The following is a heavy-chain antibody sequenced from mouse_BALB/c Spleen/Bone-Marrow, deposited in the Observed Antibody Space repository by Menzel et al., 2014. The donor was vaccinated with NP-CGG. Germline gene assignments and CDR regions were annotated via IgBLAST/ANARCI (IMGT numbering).Heavy chain of an antibody. V-gene: IGHV4-1*02. CDR3: ARPDYYGYLNY. J-gene: IGHJ2*01. CDR2: INPDSRTI. D-gene: IGHD1-1*01. Sequence: DVHLVESGGGLVQPGGSLRFSCAASGFDFSRYWMSWVRQAPGKGLEWTGEINPDSRTINYSPSLKDKFIISRDNAKNTLYLRLNKVRSEDTALYYCARPDYYGYLNYWGQGTTLTVSS. CDR1: GFDFSRYW.